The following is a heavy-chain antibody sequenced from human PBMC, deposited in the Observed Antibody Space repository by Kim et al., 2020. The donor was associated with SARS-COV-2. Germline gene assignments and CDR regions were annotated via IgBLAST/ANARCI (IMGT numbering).Heavy chain of an antibody. J-gene: IGHJ4*02. V-gene: IGHV1-3*01. CDR1: GYTFTHYA. CDR3: ARGAGGYAGYILDD. CDR2: ISGDNGDT. D-gene: IGHD3-22*01. Sequence: ASVKVSCKTSGYTFTHYAMHWVCQAPGQRLEWMGYISGDNGDTKYSQKFQGRVTITRDTSATTAYMELSSLTSEDTAVYYCARGAGGYAGYILDDWGQGTLAIVSS.